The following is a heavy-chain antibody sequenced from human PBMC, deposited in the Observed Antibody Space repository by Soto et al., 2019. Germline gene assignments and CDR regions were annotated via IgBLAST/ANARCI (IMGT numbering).Heavy chain of an antibody. CDR3: ARGAPDLPLDY. CDR2: IIPIFGTA. V-gene: IGHV1-69*06. D-gene: IGHD3-10*01. J-gene: IGHJ4*02. CDR1: GVTFSSYA. Sequence: ASVKVSCKASGVTFSSYAISWVRQAPGQGLEWMGGIIPIFGTANYAQKFQGRVTITADKSTSTAYMELSSLRSEDTAVYYCARGAPDLPLDYWGQGTLVTVSS.